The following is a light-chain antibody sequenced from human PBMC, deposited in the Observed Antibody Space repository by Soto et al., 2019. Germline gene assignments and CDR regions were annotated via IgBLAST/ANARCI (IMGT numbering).Light chain of an antibody. CDR3: QQFGNSLPLT. V-gene: IGKV3-20*01. CDR1: QSVSSSY. J-gene: IGKJ4*01. CDR2: GAS. Sequence: EVVLTQSPVTLSFSPGEGATLSCRASQSVSSSYLAWYQQKPGQAPRLLIYGASSRATGIPGRFNGSGSGTDFTLTISRLEPEDSAVYYCQQFGNSLPLTFGGGTKVDIK.